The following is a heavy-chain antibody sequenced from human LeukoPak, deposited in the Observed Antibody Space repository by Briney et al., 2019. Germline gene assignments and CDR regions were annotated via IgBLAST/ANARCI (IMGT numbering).Heavy chain of an antibody. Sequence: GGSLRLSCAASGLTFGSYDMNWVRQAPGKGLEWVSFINSRSSTIYYADSVKGRFTISRDNAANSLYLQMNSLRAEDTAVYYCARDQLVFDYWGQGTLVTVSS. J-gene: IGHJ4*02. CDR2: INSRSSTI. CDR1: GLTFGSYD. CDR3: ARDQLVFDY. V-gene: IGHV3-48*01.